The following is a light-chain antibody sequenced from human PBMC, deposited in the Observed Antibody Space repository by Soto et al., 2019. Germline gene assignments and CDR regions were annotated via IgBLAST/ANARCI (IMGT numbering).Light chain of an antibody. CDR1: QSVSTNY. CDR2: DAY. CDR3: QHYGSSPS. J-gene: IGKJ4*01. V-gene: IGKV3D-20*01. Sequence: EIVLTQSPATLSLSPGERATLSCGASQSVSTNYLAWYQQKPGLATRLLIYDAYTKTTGISDRFSGSGSGTHFTPTISRLAHEDFADYYCQHYGSSPSFGGGTKVEIK.